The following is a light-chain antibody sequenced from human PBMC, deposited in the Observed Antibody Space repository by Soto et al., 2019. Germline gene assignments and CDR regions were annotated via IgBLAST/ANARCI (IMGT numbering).Light chain of an antibody. CDR3: CSYAGSSNYV. Sequence: QSVLTQPASVSGSPGQSITISCTGTSRDVGIYNLVSWYQLHPGKVPKLIIYEDTKRPSGISSRFSGSESGITAFLTISGLQAEDEAHYYCCSYAGSSNYVLGHGTKVT. V-gene: IGLV2-23*01. J-gene: IGLJ1*01. CDR2: EDT. CDR1: SRDVGIYNL.